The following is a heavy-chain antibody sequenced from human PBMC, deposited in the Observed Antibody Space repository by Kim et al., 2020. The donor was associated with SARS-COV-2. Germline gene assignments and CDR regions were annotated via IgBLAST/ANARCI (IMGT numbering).Heavy chain of an antibody. D-gene: IGHD4-17*01. V-gene: IGHV5-51*01. Sequence: GESLKISCKGSGYIFTNYWIGWLRQMPGKGLAWMGIIYPGDSETRYSPSFQGQVTISADKSISTAYLQWSSLKASDTAIYYCARGNYGGNFGSPFDYWGQGTLVTVSS. CDR1: GYIFTNYW. CDR2: IYPGDSET. CDR3: ARGNYGGNFGSPFDY. J-gene: IGHJ4*02.